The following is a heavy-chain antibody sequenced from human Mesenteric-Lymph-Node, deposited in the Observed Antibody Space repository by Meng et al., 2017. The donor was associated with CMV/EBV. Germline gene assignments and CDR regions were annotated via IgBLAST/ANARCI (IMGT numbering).Heavy chain of an antibody. J-gene: IGHJ4*02. Sequence: GESLKISCAASGFILSDYWMHWVRQAPGKGLEWVSHINNDGSSATYADSVKGRFTVSRNNSKNTLYLQIDSLTDEDTAVYYCAKEDAYYLDNTSYYYLDRWGRGTLVTVSS. D-gene: IGHD3-22*01. V-gene: IGHV3-74*01. CDR1: GFILSDYW. CDR3: AKEDAYYLDNTSYYYLDR. CDR2: INNDGSSA.